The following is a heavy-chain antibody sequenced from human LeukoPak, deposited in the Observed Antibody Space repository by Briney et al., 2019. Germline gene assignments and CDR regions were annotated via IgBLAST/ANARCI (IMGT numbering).Heavy chain of an antibody. CDR3: ARERVAVAGRFYYYYGMDV. V-gene: IGHV4-59*01. CDR1: GGSISSYY. J-gene: IGHJ6*02. D-gene: IGHD6-19*01. CDR2: IYYSGST. Sequence: PSETLSLTCTVSGGSISSYYWSWIRQPPGKVLEWIGYIYYSGSTNYNPSLKSRVTLSVDTSKNQFSLKLSSVTAADTAVYYCARERVAVAGRFYYYYGMDVWGQRTTVTVSS.